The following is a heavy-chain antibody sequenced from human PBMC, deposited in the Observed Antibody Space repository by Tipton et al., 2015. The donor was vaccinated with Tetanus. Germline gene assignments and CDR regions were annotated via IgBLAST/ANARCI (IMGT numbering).Heavy chain of an antibody. D-gene: IGHD6-19*01. CDR3: VRSSPIRVADKWGVDWFDP. V-gene: IGHV4-61*01. Sequence: TLSLTCTVSGGSVRSTNSYWSWLRQPPGKGLEWIGYIYYSGTTKYNPSLKSRVTISVDTSKNQFSLRLNSVTAADTAMYYCVRSSPIRVADKWGVDWFDPWGQGTLVTVSS. CDR1: GGSVRSTNSY. CDR2: IYYSGTT. J-gene: IGHJ5*02.